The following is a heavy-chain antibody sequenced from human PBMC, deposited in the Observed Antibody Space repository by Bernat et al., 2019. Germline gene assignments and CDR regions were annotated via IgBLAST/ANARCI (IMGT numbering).Heavy chain of an antibody. V-gene: IGHV3-23*01. D-gene: IGHD2-21*02. CDR2: ISDSGGST. Sequence: EVQLLESGGGLVQPGASLRLSCAASGFTFGSFAMNLVRQAPGKGLEWVSGISDSGGSTYYADSVKGRFTVSRDKSKNTLYLQMISLRAEDTAVYYCAKANSDAPRYYFDYLGQGSLVTVSS. J-gene: IGHJ4*02. CDR1: GFTFGSFA. CDR3: AKANSDAPRYYFDY.